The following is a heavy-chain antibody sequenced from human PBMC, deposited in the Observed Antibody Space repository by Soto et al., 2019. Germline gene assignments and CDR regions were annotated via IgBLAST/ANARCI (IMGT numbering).Heavy chain of an antibody. J-gene: IGHJ4*02. Sequence: QVELVQSGAEVKKPGASVKVSCKGSEYTFTGRTVHWVRQAPGQRPEWMGWINVGNGDTKYSHNFLGRVTITRDTSATKAYMELSGLRSKETATNYCATGRYTLYDPSVDYWGQGTLVTVSS. CDR3: ATGRYTLYDPSVDY. V-gene: IGHV1-3*01. D-gene: IGHD2-2*02. CDR2: INVGNGDT. CDR1: EYTFTGRT.